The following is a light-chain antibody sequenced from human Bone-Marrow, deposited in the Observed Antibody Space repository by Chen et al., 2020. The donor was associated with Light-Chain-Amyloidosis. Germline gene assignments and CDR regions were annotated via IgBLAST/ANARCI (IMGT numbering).Light chain of an antibody. CDR1: DLPTQY. Sequence: SYELTQPPSVSVSPGQTARHTCSGDDLPTQYAYWYQQKPGQAPVLVIHRDTERPSGISERFSGSSSGTTATLTISCVQAEDEADYHCQSADSSGTYEVIFGGGTKLTVL. V-gene: IGLV3-25*03. CDR3: QSADSSGTYEVI. J-gene: IGLJ2*01. CDR2: RDT.